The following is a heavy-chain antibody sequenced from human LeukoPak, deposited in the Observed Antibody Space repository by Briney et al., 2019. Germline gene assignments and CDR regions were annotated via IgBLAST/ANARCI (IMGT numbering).Heavy chain of an antibody. CDR3: ARDLDVGWDYSYDAFDI. Sequence: PGGSLRLSCAASGFTVFNYWMSWVRQAPGKGLEWVANINLDGSQKYYVDSLKGRFTISRDNAKNTLSLQMNSLRAEDTALYFCARDLDVGWDYSYDAFDIWGHGTMVTVSS. J-gene: IGHJ3*02. CDR1: GFTVFNYW. V-gene: IGHV3-7*01. D-gene: IGHD4-11*01. CDR2: INLDGSQK.